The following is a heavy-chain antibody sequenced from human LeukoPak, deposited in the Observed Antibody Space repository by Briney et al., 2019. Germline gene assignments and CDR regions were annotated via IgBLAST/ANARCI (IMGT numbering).Heavy chain of an antibody. J-gene: IGHJ6*02. Sequence: GGSLRLSCAASGFTFSSYSMNWVRQAPGKGLEWVSSISGSSSYIYYADSVKGRFTISRDNAKNSLYLQMNSLRAEDTAVYYCARDGSASYGDPLNRRNAYGMDVWGQGTTVTVSS. CDR1: GFTFSSYS. CDR3: ARDGSASYGDPLNRRNAYGMDV. V-gene: IGHV3-21*01. D-gene: IGHD4-17*01. CDR2: ISGSSSYI.